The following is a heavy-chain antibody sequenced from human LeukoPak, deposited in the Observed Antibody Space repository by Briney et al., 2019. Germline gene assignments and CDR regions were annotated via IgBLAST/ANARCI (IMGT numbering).Heavy chain of an antibody. CDR2: ISSSSSYI. D-gene: IGHD3-10*01. V-gene: IGHV3-21*01. CDR3: ARDRVTMVRGVPYYYYYGMDV. CDR1: GFTFSSYS. Sequence: GGSLRLSCAASGFTFSSYSMNWVRQAPGKGLEWVSSISSSSSYIYYADSVKGRFTISRDNAKNSLYLQMNSLRAEDTAVSYCARDRVTMVRGVPYYYYYGMDVWGKGTTVTVCS. J-gene: IGHJ6*04.